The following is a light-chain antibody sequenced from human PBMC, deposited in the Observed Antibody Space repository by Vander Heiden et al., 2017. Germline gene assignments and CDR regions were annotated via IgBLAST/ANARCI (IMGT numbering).Light chain of an antibody. J-gene: IGKJ2*01. CDR1: QSISSW. Sequence: DIQMTQSPSTLSASVEDRVTITCRASQSISSWLAWYQQKPGKAPKLLIYKASSLESGVPSRFSGSGSGTEFTLTISSLQPDDFATYYCQQYNSPYTFGQGTKLEIK. V-gene: IGKV1-5*03. CDR3: QQYNSPYT. CDR2: KAS.